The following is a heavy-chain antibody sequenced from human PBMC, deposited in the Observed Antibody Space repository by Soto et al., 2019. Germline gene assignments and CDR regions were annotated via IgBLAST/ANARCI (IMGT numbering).Heavy chain of an antibody. J-gene: IGHJ4*02. V-gene: IGHV2-5*02. CDR1: GFSLKTIGVS. CDR3: ARTTSENFWSWPFDY. CDR2: TYLDDDQ. Sequence: QITLKESGPTLVRPTQTLTLTCSFSGFSLKTIGVSVGWIRQPPGKALEWLALTYLDDDQRYSQSLKTRLTVTKDTSKNQVVLAMTNMDPVDTGTYYCARTTSENFWSWPFDYWGPGIVVTVSS. D-gene: IGHD3-3*01.